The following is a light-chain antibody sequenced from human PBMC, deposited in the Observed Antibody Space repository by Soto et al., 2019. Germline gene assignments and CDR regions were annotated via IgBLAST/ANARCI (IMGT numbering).Light chain of an antibody. CDR2: GAS. CDR1: QSVSSN. V-gene: IGKV3-15*01. CDR3: QQYNNWPRP. Sequence: EIVMTQSPGTLSVSPGERATLSCRASQSVSSNFAWYQQKPGQAPRLLIYGASTRATGIPARFSGSRSGTEFTLTISSRQSEDFAVFYCQQYNNWPRPFGQGTKVEIK. J-gene: IGKJ1*01.